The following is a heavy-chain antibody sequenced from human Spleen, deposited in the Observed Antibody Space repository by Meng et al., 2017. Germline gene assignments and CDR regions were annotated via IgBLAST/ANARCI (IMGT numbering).Heavy chain of an antibody. CDR3: ASRDDFLTGADY. CDR1: GGTFSTSI. Sequence: QVQLVQSGAGVKKPGSSVQVSCKASGGTFSTSIINWVRQAPGQGLEWVGGIVPIFGTPDYAQKFQGRVTITADKSTSTAYMELSSLRSEDTATYYCASRDDFLTGADYWGQGSLVTVSS. D-gene: IGHD3-9*01. J-gene: IGHJ4*02. V-gene: IGHV1-69*06. CDR2: IVPIFGTP.